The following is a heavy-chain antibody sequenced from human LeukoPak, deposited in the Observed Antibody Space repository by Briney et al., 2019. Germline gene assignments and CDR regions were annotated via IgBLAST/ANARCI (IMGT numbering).Heavy chain of an antibody. D-gene: IGHD3-9*01. J-gene: IGHJ3*02. Sequence: PGGSLRLSCAASGFTFDDYAMHWVRQAPGKGLEWVSGISWNSGSIGYADSVKGRFTISRDNAKNSLYLQMNSLRAEDTALYYCLVDYDILTGYYADAFDIWGQGTMVTVSS. V-gene: IGHV3-9*01. CDR2: ISWNSGSI. CDR1: GFTFDDYA. CDR3: LVDYDILTGYYADAFDI.